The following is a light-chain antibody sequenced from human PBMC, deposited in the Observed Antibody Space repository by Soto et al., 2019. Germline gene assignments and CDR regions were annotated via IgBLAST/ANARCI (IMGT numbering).Light chain of an antibody. CDR2: GAS. Sequence: EIVLTQSPGTLSLSPGERATLSCRASQSVSSNNLAWYQQKPGQAPRLLIYGASRRATGIPDRFSGSGSGTEFTLTINSLQSEDFALYYCQEYDNWPLWTFGQGTKVDIK. J-gene: IGKJ1*01. CDR3: QEYDNWPLWT. CDR1: QSVSSNN. V-gene: IGKV3-20*01.